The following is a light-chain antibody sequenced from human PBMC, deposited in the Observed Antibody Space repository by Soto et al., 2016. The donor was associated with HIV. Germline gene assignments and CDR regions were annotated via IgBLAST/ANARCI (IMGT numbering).Light chain of an antibody. J-gene: IGKJ2*01. Sequence: DIQMTQSPSTLSASVGDRVTITCRASQDIRNCLAWYQHKPGKAPKLLISEASTLQTGVPFRFSGSGSGTEFTLTISSLQPDDFATYYCQQYNTYSYTFGLGTKLEIK. V-gene: IGKV1-5*03. CDR2: EAS. CDR3: QQYNTYSYT. CDR1: QDIRNC.